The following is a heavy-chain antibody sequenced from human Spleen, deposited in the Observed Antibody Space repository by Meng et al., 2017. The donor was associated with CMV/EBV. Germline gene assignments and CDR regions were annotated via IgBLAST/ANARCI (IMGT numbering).Heavy chain of an antibody. J-gene: IGHJ1*01. CDR1: GYSFTNSW. D-gene: IGHD3-10*01. V-gene: IGHV1-2*02. Sequence: ASVKVSCKASGYSFTNSWIGWVRQAPGQGLEWMGWINPNSGGTNYAQKFQGRVTMTRDTSISTAYMELSRLRSDDTAVYYCARDYGGPRAFRHWGQGTLVTVSS. CDR2: INPNSGGT. CDR3: ARDYGGPRAFRH.